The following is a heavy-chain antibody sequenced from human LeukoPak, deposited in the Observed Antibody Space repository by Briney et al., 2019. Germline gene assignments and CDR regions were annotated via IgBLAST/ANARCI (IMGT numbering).Heavy chain of an antibody. CDR1: GGSIRSYY. V-gene: IGHV4-59*01. CDR2: LYYSGIT. D-gene: IGHD2-15*01. J-gene: IGHJ4*02. Sequence: SETLSLTCTVSGGSIRSYYWSWIRQPPGKGLEWIGYLYYSGITNYNPSLKSRVTISVDTSKNQFSLKLRSVTAADTAVYYCVRMGGGYVIDYWGQGTLVTVSS. CDR3: VRMGGGYVIDY.